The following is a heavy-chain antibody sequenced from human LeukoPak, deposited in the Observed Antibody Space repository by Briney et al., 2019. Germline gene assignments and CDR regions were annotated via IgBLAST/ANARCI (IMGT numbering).Heavy chain of an antibody. V-gene: IGHV3-7*01. CDR1: GFTLSTYW. D-gene: IGHD1-26*01. Sequence: GGSLRLSCAASGFTLSTYWMNWVRQAPGKGLEWVANIKQDGGEENYAASVNGRFTVSRDNAKNSLYLQMDSLRAEDTAVYYCARGGTYSFYWGQGTLVTVSS. CDR3: ARGGTYSFY. CDR2: IKQDGGEE. J-gene: IGHJ4*02.